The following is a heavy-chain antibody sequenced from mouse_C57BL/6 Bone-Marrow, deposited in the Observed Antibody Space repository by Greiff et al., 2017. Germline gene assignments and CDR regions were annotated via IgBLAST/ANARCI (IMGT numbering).Heavy chain of an antibody. J-gene: IGHJ4*01. CDR2: IDPETGGT. Sequence: QVQLQQSGAELVRPGASVTLSCKASGYTFTDYEMHWVKQTPVHGLEWIGAIDPETGGTAYNQKFKGKAILTADKSSSTAYLELRRLTSADSAVYDGTRVLPCYAMDDRGQGTSGTVSS. CDR3: TRVLPCYAMDD. D-gene: IGHD2-12*01. V-gene: IGHV1-15*01. CDR1: GYTFTDYE.